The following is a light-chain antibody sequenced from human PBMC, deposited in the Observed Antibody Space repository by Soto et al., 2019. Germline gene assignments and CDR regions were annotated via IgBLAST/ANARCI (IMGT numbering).Light chain of an antibody. V-gene: IGLV2-14*03. CDR2: NVS. Sequence: QSALTQPASVSGSPGQSITISCTGTSSDVGGYNYVSWYQHHAGKAPKLLIYNVSDRPSGVSNRFSGSKSGNTASLTISGLQAEDEADYYCNSSTTSSTLLFGGGTKLTVL. CDR1: SSDVGGYNY. CDR3: NSSTTSSTLL. J-gene: IGLJ3*02.